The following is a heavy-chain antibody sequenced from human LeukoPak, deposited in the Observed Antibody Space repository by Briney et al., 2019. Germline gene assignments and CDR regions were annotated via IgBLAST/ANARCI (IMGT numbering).Heavy chain of an antibody. Sequence: SVKVSCKASGGTFSSYAISWVRQAPGQGLEWMGRIIPILGIANYAQKFQGRVTITADKSTSTAYMELSSLRSEDTAVYYCARVGTMIRGLIYWGQGTLVTVSS. CDR3: ARVGTMIRGLIY. CDR2: IIPILGIA. J-gene: IGHJ4*02. D-gene: IGHD3-22*01. V-gene: IGHV1-69*04. CDR1: GGTFSSYA.